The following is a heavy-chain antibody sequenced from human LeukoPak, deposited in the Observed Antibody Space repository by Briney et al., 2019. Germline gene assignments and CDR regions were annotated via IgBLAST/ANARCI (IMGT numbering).Heavy chain of an antibody. Sequence: GGSLRLSCAASGFIFSSYAMSWVRQAPGKGLEWVSGISGSGGSTYYADSVKGRFTISRANSKNTLYLQMNSLKTEDTAVYYCTTECDGDYGYFQHWGQGTLVTVSS. CDR3: TTECDGDYGYFQH. D-gene: IGHD4-17*01. CDR1: GFIFSSYA. J-gene: IGHJ1*01. V-gene: IGHV3-23*01. CDR2: ISGSGGST.